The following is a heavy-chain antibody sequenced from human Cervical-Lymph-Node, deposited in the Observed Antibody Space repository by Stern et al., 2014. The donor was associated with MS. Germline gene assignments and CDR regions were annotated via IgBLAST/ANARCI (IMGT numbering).Heavy chain of an antibody. CDR1: GYTFTAYY. CDR2: INPNTGAT. J-gene: IGHJ3*01. Sequence: VQLVESGAEVKKPGASVKVSCKGSGYTFTAYYIQWVRQAPGQGLEWMGWINPNTGATNNAQKFQGRVTMTRDTSISTVYMELSSLTSDDMAVYYCARGIRYSWNNNAPAFDVGGQGTMVTVSS. V-gene: IGHV1-2*02. D-gene: IGHD1/OR15-1a*01. CDR3: ARGIRYSWNNNAPAFDV.